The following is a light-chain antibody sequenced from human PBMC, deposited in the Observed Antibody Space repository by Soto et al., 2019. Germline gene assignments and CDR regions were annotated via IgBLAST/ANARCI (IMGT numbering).Light chain of an antibody. CDR1: NSNIGGNS. V-gene: IGLV1-51*01. J-gene: IGLJ1*01. Sequence: QSVLTQPPSVSAAPGQKVTISCSGSNSNIGGNSVSWYQQLPGTAPKLLIYDDNKRPSGIPDRFSGSKSGTSATLGITGFQTGDEADYYCGSWDSSLSAYVFGTGTKV. CDR3: GSWDSSLSAYV. CDR2: DDN.